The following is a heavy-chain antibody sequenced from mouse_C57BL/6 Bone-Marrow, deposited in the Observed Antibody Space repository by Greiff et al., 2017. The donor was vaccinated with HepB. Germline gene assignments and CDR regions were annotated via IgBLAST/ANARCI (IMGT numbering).Heavy chain of an antibody. V-gene: IGHV1-64*01. Sequence: QVQLQQPGAELVKPGASVKLSCKASGYTFTSYWMHWVKQRPGQGLEWIGMIYPNSGSTNYNEKFTSKATLTVDNSSSTAYMQLSSLTSEDSAVYYCARMSTCACPFDYWGQGTTLTVSS. CDR2: IYPNSGST. CDR1: GYTFTSYW. CDR3: ARMSTCACPFDY. J-gene: IGHJ2*01. D-gene: IGHD5-1*01.